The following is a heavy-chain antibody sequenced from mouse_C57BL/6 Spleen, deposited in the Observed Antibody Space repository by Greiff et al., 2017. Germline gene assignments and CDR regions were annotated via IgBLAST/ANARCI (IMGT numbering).Heavy chain of an antibody. CDR1: GFTFSDYG. V-gene: IGHV5-17*01. J-gene: IGHJ4*01. Sequence: DVMLVESGGGLVKPGGSLKLSCAASGFTFSDYGMHWVRQAPEKGLEWVAYISSGSSTIYYADTVKGRFTISRDNAKNTLFLQMTSLRSEDTAMYYCARERGNFYAMDYWGQGTSVTVSS. CDR3: ARERGNFYAMDY. CDR2: ISSGSSTI.